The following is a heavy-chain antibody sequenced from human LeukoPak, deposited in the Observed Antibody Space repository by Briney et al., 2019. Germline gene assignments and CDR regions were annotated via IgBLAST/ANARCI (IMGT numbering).Heavy chain of an antibody. V-gene: IGHV4-34*01. J-gene: IGHJ6*04. CDR3: ARGKPFLVRHPYGMDV. CDR1: GGSFSGYY. CDR2: INHSGST. Sequence: SETLSLTCAVYGGSFSGYYWSWIRQPPGKGLEWIGEINHSGSTNYNPSLKSRVTISVDTSKYQFSLKLSSVTAADTAVYYCARGKPFLVRHPYGMDVWGKGTTVTVSS. D-gene: IGHD2/OR15-2a*01.